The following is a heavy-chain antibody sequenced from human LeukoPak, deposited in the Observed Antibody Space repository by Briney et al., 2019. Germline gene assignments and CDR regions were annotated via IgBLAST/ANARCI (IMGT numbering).Heavy chain of an antibody. CDR2: ISYDGSNK. CDR1: GFTFSSYA. Sequence: PGGSLRLSCAASGFTFSSYAMHWVRQAPGKGLEWVAVISYDGSNKYYADSVKGRFTISRDNSKNTLYLQMNSLRAEDTAAYYCARDEFLDYWGQGTLATVSS. J-gene: IGHJ4*02. CDR3: ARDEFLDY. V-gene: IGHV3-30-3*01.